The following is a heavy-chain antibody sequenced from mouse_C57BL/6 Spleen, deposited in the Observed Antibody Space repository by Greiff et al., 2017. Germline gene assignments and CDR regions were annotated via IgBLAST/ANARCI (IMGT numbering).Heavy chain of an antibody. V-gene: IGHV5-17*01. J-gene: IGHJ3*01. Sequence: VQLQQSGGGLVKPGGSLKLSCAASGFTFSDYGMHWVRQAPEKGLEWVAYISSGSSTIYYADTVKGRFTISRDNAKNTLFLQMTSLRSEDTAMYYCARGATCAYWGQGTLVTVSA. D-gene: IGHD3-1*01. CDR2: ISSGSSTI. CDR3: ARGATCAY. CDR1: GFTFSDYG.